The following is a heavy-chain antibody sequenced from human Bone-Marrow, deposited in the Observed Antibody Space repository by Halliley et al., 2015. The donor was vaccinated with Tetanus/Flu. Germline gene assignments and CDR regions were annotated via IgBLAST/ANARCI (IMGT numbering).Heavy chain of an antibody. J-gene: IGHJ4*02. CDR3: VRDREWDLRIYFDH. CDR1: GYSITSGYH. V-gene: IGHV4-38-2*02. CDR2: FYHGGNT. Sequence: TLSLTCAVSGYSITSGYHWGWIRQSPAKGLEWIGSFYHGGNTYYNPSLKSRATISEDTSKNHFSLHLSSVTAADTAVYYRVRDREWDLRIYFDHWGQGTVVTVSS. D-gene: IGHD1-26*01.